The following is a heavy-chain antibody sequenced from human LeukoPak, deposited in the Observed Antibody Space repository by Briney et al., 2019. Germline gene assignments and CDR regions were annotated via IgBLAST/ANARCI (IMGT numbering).Heavy chain of an antibody. CDR1: GGSISSYY. CDR2: IYTSGST. V-gene: IGHV4-4*07. Sequence: SETLSLTCTVSGGSISSYYWSWLRQPAGKGLEWIGRIYTSGSTNYNPSLKSRVTMSVDTSKNQFSLKLSSVTAADTAVYYCARGRVGATEYYFDYWGQGTLVTVSS. J-gene: IGHJ4*02. D-gene: IGHD1-26*01. CDR3: ARGRVGATEYYFDY.